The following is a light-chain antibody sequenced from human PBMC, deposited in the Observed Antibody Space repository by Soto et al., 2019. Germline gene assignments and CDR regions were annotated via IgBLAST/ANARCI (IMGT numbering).Light chain of an antibody. V-gene: IGKV3-15*01. Sequence: EVGVSLSAAAVSVYPGERVSLSFRASQNIHDKLAWYQQKPGQTPRLLIYDASTRATGISGSFSGSGSGTEFTLTISSLQSEDFAVYYCQEYNRWPLSFGGGTKLDI. J-gene: IGKJ4*01. CDR1: QNIHDK. CDR3: QEYNRWPLS. CDR2: DAS.